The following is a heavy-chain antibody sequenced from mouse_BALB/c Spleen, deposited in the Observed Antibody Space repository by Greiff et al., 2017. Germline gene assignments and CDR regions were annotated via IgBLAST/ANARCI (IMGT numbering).Heavy chain of an antibody. D-gene: IGHD1-1*01. CDR3: ARDYYGSSDYFDY. V-gene: IGHV1-82*01. Sequence: VQLQQSGPELVKPGASVKISCKASGYAFSSSWMNWVKQRPGQGLEWIGRIYPGDGDTNYNGKFKGKATLTADKSSSTAYMQLSSLTSVDSAVYFCARDYYGSSDYFDYWGQGTTLTVSS. J-gene: IGHJ2*01. CDR2: IYPGDGDT. CDR1: GYAFSSSW.